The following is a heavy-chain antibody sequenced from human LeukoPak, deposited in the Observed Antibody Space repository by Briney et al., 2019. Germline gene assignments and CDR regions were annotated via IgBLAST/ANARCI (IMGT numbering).Heavy chain of an antibody. V-gene: IGHV4-59*01. CDR2: IYYSGST. D-gene: IGHD1-7*01. CDR3: ARDNWNYGSSMDV. CDR1: GVSISSYY. J-gene: IGHJ6*02. Sequence: SETLSLTCTVSGVSISSYYWSWIRQPPGKGLEWIGYIYYSGSTNYNPSLKSRVTISVDTSKNQFSLKLSSVTAADTAVYYCARDNWNYGSSMDVWGQGTTVTVSS.